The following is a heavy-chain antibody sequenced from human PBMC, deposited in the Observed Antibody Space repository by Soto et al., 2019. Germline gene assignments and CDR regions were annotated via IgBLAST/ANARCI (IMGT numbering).Heavy chain of an antibody. J-gene: IGHJ6*02. V-gene: IGHV4-34*01. CDR1: GGSFSGYY. Sequence: SETLSLTCAVYGGSFSGYYWSWIRQPPGKGLEWIGEINHSGSTNYNPSLKSRVTISVDTSKNQFSLKLSSVTAADTAVYYCARRGYYGSGSHISQGYYGMDVWGQGTTVTVSS. CDR3: ARRGYYGSGSHISQGYYGMDV. D-gene: IGHD3-10*01. CDR2: INHSGST.